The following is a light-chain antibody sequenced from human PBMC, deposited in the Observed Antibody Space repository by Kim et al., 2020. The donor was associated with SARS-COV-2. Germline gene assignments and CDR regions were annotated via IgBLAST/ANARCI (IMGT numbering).Light chain of an antibody. V-gene: IGLV3-1*01. CDR3: QAWDSSTLYV. J-gene: IGLJ1*01. CDR1: KLGDSY. CDR2: QDT. Sequence: VAPAQTANDPCSGDKLGDSYISLYQHTPRHPPLLVIYQDTKPPSGVPERFSGSTSGNTATLTITGAQAMDDADYYCQAWDSSTLYVFGAGTQLTVL.